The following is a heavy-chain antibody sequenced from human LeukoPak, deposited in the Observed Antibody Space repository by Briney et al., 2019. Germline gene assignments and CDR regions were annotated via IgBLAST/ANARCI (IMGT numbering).Heavy chain of an antibody. Sequence: PSETLSLTCTVSGGSISSSSYYWGWIRQPPGKGLEWIGSIYYSGSTYYNPSLKSRVTISVDTSKNQFSLKLSSVTAADTAVYYCAGVSTVTIWGQGTLVTVSS. V-gene: IGHV4-39*07. D-gene: IGHD4-17*01. CDR3: AGVSTVTI. J-gene: IGHJ4*02. CDR1: GGSISSSSYY. CDR2: IYYSGST.